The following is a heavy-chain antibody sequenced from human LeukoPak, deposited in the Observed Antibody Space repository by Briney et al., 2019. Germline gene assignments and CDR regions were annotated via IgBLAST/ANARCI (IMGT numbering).Heavy chain of an antibody. CDR2: ISSSSSYI. CDR1: GFTFSSYN. D-gene: IGHD2-8*01. CDR3: ASDYCTNGVCYSSWFDP. V-gene: IGHV3-21*01. J-gene: IGHJ5*02. Sequence: GGSLRLSCAASGFTFSSYNMNWVRQAPGKGLEWVSSISSSSSYIYYADSVKGRFTISRDNAKNSLYLQMNSLRAEDTAVYYCASDYCTNGVCYSSWFDPWGQGTLVTVSS.